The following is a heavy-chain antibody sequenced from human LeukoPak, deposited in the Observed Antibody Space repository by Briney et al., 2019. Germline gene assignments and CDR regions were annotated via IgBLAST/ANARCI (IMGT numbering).Heavy chain of an antibody. J-gene: IGHJ5*02. CDR2: IYTSGST. CDR3: ARDDPTAEGWFDP. Sequence: SETLSLTCTVSGGSISSGSYYWSWIRQPAGKGLEWIGRIYTSGSTNYNPSLKSRVTISVDTSKSQFSLKLSSVTAADTAVYYCARDDPTAEGWFDPWGQGTLVTVSS. CDR1: GGSISSGSYY. V-gene: IGHV4-61*02.